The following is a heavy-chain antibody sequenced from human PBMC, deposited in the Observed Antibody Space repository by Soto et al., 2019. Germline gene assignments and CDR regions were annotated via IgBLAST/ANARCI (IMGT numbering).Heavy chain of an antibody. CDR2: IYYSGST. CDR1: GGSISSGGYY. Sequence: QVQLQESGPGLVKPSQTLSLTCTVSGGSISSGGYYWSWIRQHPGKGLEWIGYIYYSGSTYYNPSLKIRVTISVDTSKNQFSLKLRSVTAADTAVYYCARAGYSSSWSPPFDYWGQGTLVTVSS. J-gene: IGHJ4*02. CDR3: ARAGYSSSWSPPFDY. V-gene: IGHV4-31*03. D-gene: IGHD6-13*01.